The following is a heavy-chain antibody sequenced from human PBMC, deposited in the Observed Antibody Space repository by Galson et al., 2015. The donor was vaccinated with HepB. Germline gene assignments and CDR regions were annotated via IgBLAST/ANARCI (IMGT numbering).Heavy chain of an antibody. J-gene: IGHJ4*02. D-gene: IGHD7-27*01. V-gene: IGHV3-74*03. Sequence: SLRLSCAASGFTFRNYWMVWVRQALGKGLVWVSRIKYDGSGITYVDSVKGRFTISRDNAKNTLYLEMNSLRDEDTAVYYCGTDKWGFPDYWGQGTLVTVSS. CDR1: GFTFRNYW. CDR2: IKYDGSGI. CDR3: GTDKWGFPDY.